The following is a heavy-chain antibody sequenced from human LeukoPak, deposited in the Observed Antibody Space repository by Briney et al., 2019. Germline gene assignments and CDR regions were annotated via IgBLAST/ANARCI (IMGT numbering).Heavy chain of an antibody. CDR2: IRSSSSII. CDR1: GFTFSTYA. CDR3: ARKVGRYFDWLASGPALDY. Sequence: GGSLRLSCAASGFTFSTYAMNWVRQAPGKGLEWVSFIRSSSSIIHYADSVKGRFTISRDNAKNSLYLQMNSLRAEDTAVYYCARKVGRYFDWLASGPALDYWGQGTLVTVSS. D-gene: IGHD3-9*01. J-gene: IGHJ4*01. V-gene: IGHV3-48*04.